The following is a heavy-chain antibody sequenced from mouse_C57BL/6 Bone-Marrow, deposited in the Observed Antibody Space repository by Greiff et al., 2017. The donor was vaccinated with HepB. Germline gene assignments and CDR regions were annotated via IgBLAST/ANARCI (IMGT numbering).Heavy chain of an antibody. V-gene: IGHV5-15*01. CDR3: ARGYDLSY. CDR1: GFTFSDYG. Sequence: EVQGVESGGGLVQPGGSLKLSCAASGFTFSDYGMAWVRQAPRKGPEWVAFISNLAYSIYYADTVTGRFTISREYAKNTLYLEMSSLRSEDTAMYYCARGYDLSYWGQGTLVTVSA. CDR2: ISNLAYSI. D-gene: IGHD2-3*01. J-gene: IGHJ3*01.